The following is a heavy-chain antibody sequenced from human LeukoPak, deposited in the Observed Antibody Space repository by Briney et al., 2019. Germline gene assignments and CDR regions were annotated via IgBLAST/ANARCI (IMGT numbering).Heavy chain of an antibody. V-gene: IGHV1-2*02. Sequence: ASVKVPCKASGYTFTGYYMHWVRQAPGQGLEWMGWINPNSGGTNYAQKFQGRVTMTRDTSISTAYMELSRLRSDDTAVYYCARVVYCSSTSCPPPGLQYWGQGTLVTVSS. D-gene: IGHD2-2*01. CDR1: GYTFTGYY. J-gene: IGHJ4*02. CDR2: INPNSGGT. CDR3: ARVVYCSSTSCPPPGLQY.